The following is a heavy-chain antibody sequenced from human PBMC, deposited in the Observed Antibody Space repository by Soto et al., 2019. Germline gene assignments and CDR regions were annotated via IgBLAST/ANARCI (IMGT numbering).Heavy chain of an antibody. CDR1: GFSFSSYA. CDR2: FRDTGDKT. D-gene: IGHD3-10*01. Sequence: EVQLLESGGGLVQPGGSLRLSCAASGFSFSSYAISWVRHAPGRGLEWVSTFRDTGDKTYYADSVKGRFTVSRDISQNTLYLQMNGLSPDDTAIYYCAKGPDPGAFDIWGQGTMVTVSS. CDR3: AKGPDPGAFDI. V-gene: IGHV3-23*01. J-gene: IGHJ3*02.